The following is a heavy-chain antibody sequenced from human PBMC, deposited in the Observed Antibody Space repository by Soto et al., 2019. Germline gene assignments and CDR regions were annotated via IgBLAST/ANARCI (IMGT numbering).Heavy chain of an antibody. J-gene: IGHJ4*02. Sequence: TLRLSCAASGFTFSNFGIHWDRQAPGKGLERVAVISYDGSNKYYTDSVKGRFTISRYDSTNTLSLQMNSLRTEDTAVYCCAKGRQVGEYWGQGALVTVSS. D-gene: IGHD1-26*01. CDR2: ISYDGSNK. V-gene: IGHV3-30*18. CDR1: GFTFSNFG. CDR3: AKGRQVGEY.